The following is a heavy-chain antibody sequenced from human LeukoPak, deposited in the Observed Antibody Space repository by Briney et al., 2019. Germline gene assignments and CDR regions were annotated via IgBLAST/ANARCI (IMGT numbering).Heavy chain of an antibody. Sequence: GGSLRLSCAASGFTFSSYAMHWVRQAPGKGLEWVAVISYGGGNKYYADSVKGRFTISRDNSKNTLYLQMNSLRAEDTAVYYCARDRSSGWVLYYFDYWGQGTLVTVSS. CDR2: ISYGGGNK. J-gene: IGHJ4*02. CDR3: ARDRSSGWVLYYFDY. V-gene: IGHV3-30-3*01. D-gene: IGHD6-19*01. CDR1: GFTFSSYA.